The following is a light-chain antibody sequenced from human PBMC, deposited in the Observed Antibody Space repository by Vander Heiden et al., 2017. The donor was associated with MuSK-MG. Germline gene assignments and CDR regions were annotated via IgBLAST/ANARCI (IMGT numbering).Light chain of an antibody. CDR1: QAISSY. J-gene: IGKJ2*01. CDR3: QQDDSYPYT. CDR2: AAS. Sequence: AIRMTQSPSSFSASTGDRVTITCRASQAISSYLAWYQQKPGKAPKLLIYAASTLQSGVPSRFSGSGSGTDFTLTISCLQSEDFATYYCQQDDSYPYTFGQGTKVEIK. V-gene: IGKV1-8*01.